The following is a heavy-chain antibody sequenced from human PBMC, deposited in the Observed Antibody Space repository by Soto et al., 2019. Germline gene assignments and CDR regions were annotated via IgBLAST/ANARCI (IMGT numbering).Heavy chain of an antibody. CDR1: GGSISSYY. J-gene: IGHJ6*02. V-gene: IGHV4-59*01. D-gene: IGHD3-10*01. CDR2: IYYSGST. Sequence: PSETLSLTCTVSGGSISSYYWSWIRQPPGKGLEWIGYIYYSGSTNYNPSLKSRVTISVDTSKNQFSLKLSSVTAADTAVYYCARDNYGSGSYSYYYGMDVWGQGTTVT. CDR3: ARDNYGSGSYSYYYGMDV.